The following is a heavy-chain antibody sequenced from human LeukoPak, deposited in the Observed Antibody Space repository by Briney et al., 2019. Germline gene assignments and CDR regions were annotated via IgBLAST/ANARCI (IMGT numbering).Heavy chain of an antibody. CDR3: ARGGTVNYYYMDV. D-gene: IGHD4-11*01. V-gene: IGHV4-4*07. Sequence: PSETLSLTCTVSGGSISSYYWSRIRQPAGKGLEWIGRIYTTGSTNYNPSLKSRVTMSVDTSKNQFSLKLSSVTAADTAVYYCARGGTVNYYYMDVWGKGTTVTVSS. CDR2: IYTTGST. CDR1: GGSISSYY. J-gene: IGHJ6*03.